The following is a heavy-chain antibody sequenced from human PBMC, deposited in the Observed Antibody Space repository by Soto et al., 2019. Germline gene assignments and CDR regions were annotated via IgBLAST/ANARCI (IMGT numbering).Heavy chain of an antibody. CDR2: IYYSGST. D-gene: IGHD3-10*01. CDR1: GGSISSYY. Sequence: SETLSLTCTVSGGSISSYYWSWIRQPPGKGLEWIGYIYYSGSTNYNPSLKSRVTISVDTSKSQFSLKLNSMTAADTAVYYCARRNYGSGSTYFDYWGQGTLVTVSS. CDR3: ARRNYGSGSTYFDY. J-gene: IGHJ4*02. V-gene: IGHV4-59*08.